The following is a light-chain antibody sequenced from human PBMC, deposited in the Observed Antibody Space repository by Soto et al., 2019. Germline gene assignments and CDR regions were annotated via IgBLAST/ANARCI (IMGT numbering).Light chain of an antibody. CDR3: QSYDSSLSGPVV. V-gene: IGLV1-40*01. Sequence: HSVLTQPPLVSGAPGQRVTISCTGSSSNIGAGYDVHWYQQLPGTAPKLLIYGNSNRPSGVPDRFSGSKSGTSASLAITGLQAEDEADYYCQSYDSSLSGPVVFGGGTKLTVL. J-gene: IGLJ2*01. CDR2: GNS. CDR1: SSNIGAGYD.